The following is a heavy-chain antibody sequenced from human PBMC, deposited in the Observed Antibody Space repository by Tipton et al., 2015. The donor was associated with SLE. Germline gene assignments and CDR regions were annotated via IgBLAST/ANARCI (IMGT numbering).Heavy chain of an antibody. J-gene: IGHJ5*01. V-gene: IGHV1-2*06. Sequence: QVQLVQSGVEVKKPGASVRVSCKASGYAFSAYYIDWVRQAPGQGLEWVGRLSPHSGGTNYAQKFQGRVTMTRDTSISTAYMELKSLTSDDTAVYYCAKIVATMTAFDSWGQGTLVTVSS. D-gene: IGHD3-22*01. CDR1: GYAFSAYY. CDR3: AKIVATMTAFDS. CDR2: LSPHSGGT.